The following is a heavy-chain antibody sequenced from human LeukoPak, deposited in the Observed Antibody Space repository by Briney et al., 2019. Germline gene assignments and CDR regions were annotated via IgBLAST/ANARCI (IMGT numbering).Heavy chain of an antibody. V-gene: IGHV4-39*07. CDR3: AREGSTVVTPQPSDY. CDR1: GGSISSSNYY. D-gene: IGHD4-23*01. Sequence: PSETLSLTCTVSGGSISSSNYYWGWIRQPPRKGLEWIGSIYYSGSTYYTPSLKSRVTISVDTSKNQFSLKLSSVTAADTAVYYCAREGSTVVTPQPSDYWGQGTLVTVSS. CDR2: IYYSGST. J-gene: IGHJ4*02.